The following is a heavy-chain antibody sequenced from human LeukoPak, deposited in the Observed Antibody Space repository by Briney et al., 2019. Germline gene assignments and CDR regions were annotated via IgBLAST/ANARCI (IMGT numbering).Heavy chain of an antibody. CDR2: IYSGGGT. J-gene: IGHJ4*02. V-gene: IGHV3-53*01. CDR1: GFTVSSTY. CDR3: ARRYSYGSFDY. D-gene: IGHD5-18*01. Sequence: GGSLRLSCAASGFTVSSTYMSWVRQAPGKGLEWVSVIYSGGGTYYADSVKGRSTISRDNSKNMLYLQVNSLRAEDTAVYYCARRYSYGSFDYWGQGTLVTVSS.